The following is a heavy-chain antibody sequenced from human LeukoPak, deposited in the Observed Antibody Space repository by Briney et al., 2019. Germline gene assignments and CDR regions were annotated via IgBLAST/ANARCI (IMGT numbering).Heavy chain of an antibody. CDR3: ARGRPGYLDAFDI. D-gene: IGHD2-2*03. CDR2: IYSGGST. V-gene: IGHV3-53*04. CDR1: GFTVSSNY. Sequence: GGSLRLSCAASGFTVSSNYMSWVRQAPGKGLEWVSVIYSGGSTYYADSVEGRFTISRHNSKNTLYLQMNSLRAEDTAVYYCARGRPGYLDAFDIWGQGTMVTVSS. J-gene: IGHJ3*02.